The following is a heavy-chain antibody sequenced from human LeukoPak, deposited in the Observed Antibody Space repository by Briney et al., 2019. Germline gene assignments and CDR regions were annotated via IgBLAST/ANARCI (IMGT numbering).Heavy chain of an antibody. Sequence: SVKVSCKASGGTFSSYAISWVRQAPGQGLEWMGGIIPIFGTANYAQKFQGRVTITADKSTSTAYMELSSLRSEDTAVYYCAREGGGLPAAANDHYYFDYWGQGTLVTVSS. D-gene: IGHD2-2*01. V-gene: IGHV1-69*06. CDR1: GGTFSSYA. J-gene: IGHJ4*02. CDR3: AREGGGLPAAANDHYYFDY. CDR2: IIPIFGTA.